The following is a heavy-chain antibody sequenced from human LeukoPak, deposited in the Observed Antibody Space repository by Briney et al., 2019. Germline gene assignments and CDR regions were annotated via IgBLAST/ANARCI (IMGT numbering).Heavy chain of an antibody. CDR1: GFTFSDYW. D-gene: IGHD3-22*01. Sequence: GGSLRLSCAVSGFTFSDYWMSWVRQAPGKGLEWVSAISGSGGSTYYADSVKGRFTISRDNSKNTLYLQMNSLRAEDTAVYYCAKDLGSGKHSSGYAFDIWGQGTMVTVSS. CDR2: ISGSGGST. CDR3: AKDLGSGKHSSGYAFDI. J-gene: IGHJ3*02. V-gene: IGHV3-23*01.